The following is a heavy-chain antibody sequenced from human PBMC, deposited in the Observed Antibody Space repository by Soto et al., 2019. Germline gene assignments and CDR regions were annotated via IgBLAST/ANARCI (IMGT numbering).Heavy chain of an antibody. J-gene: IGHJ4*01. Sequence: PSETLSLTCTVSGGSISSYYWSWIRQPPGKGLEWIGYIYYSGSTNYNPSLKSRVTISVDTSKNQFSLKLSSVTAADTAVYYCAGHYGSGSYYNTYWGQGTLVTVSS. CDR3: AGHYGSGSYYNTY. CDR1: GGSISSYY. D-gene: IGHD3-10*01. V-gene: IGHV4-59*08. CDR2: IYYSGST.